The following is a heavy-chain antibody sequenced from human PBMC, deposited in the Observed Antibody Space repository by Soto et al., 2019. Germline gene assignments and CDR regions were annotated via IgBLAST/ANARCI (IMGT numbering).Heavy chain of an antibody. D-gene: IGHD6-6*01. CDR3: ARQLVLAYYGMDV. J-gene: IGHJ6*02. CDR2: IYYSGST. CDR1: GGSVSSGSYY. Sequence: SETLSLTCTVSGGSVSSGSYYWSWIRQPPGKGLEWIGYIYYSGSTNYNPSLKSRVTISVDTSKNQSSLKLSSVTAADTAVYYCARQLVLAYYGMDVWGQGTTVTVS. V-gene: IGHV4-61*01.